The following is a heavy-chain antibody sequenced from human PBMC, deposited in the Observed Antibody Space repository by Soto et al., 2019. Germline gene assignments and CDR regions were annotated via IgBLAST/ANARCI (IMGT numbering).Heavy chain of an antibody. J-gene: IGHJ4*02. CDR2: ISAYNGNT. D-gene: IGHD6-13*01. V-gene: IGHV1-18*01. CDR3: ARDELEQQLVDY. Sequence: ASVKVSCKASGYTFTSYGFTWVRQAPGQGLEWMGWISAYNGNTKYAQKLQGRVTMTTDTSTSTAYMELRSLRSGDTAVYYCARDELEQQLVDYWGQGTLVTVSS. CDR1: GYTFTSYG.